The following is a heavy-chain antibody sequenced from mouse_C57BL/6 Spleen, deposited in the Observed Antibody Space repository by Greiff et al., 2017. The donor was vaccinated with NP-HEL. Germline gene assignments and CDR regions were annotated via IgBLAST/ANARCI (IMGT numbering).Heavy chain of an antibody. D-gene: IGHD1-1*01. CDR3: TTFYYGSSLDY. Sequence: VHVKQSGAELVRPGASVKLSCTASGFNIKDYYMHWVKQRPEQGLEWIGRIDPEDGDTEYAPKFQGKATMTADTSSNTAYLQLSSLTSEDTAVYYCTTFYYGSSLDYWGQGTTLTVSS. V-gene: IGHV14-1*01. CDR1: GFNIKDYY. CDR2: IDPEDGDT. J-gene: IGHJ2*01.